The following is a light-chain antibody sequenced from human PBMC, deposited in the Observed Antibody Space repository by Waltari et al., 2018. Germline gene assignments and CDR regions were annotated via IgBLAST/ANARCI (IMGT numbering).Light chain of an antibody. CDR2: VHSDGSH. Sequence: QLVLPQSPSASASLGASVKLTCTLSSGPSNNIFAWIQKQPGKGPRYLMKVHSDGSHNKGDEIPDRFSGSSSGAERYLTISSLQSEDEADYYCQTGGHGTWVFGGGTKLTVL. V-gene: IGLV4-69*01. CDR1: SGPSNNI. CDR3: QTGGHGTWV. J-gene: IGLJ3*02.